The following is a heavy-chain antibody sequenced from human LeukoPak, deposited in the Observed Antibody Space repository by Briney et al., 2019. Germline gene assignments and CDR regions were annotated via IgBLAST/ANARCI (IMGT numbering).Heavy chain of an antibody. CDR2: MNPNSGNT. J-gene: IGHJ4*02. D-gene: IGHD3-9*01. Sequence: ASVKVSCEASGYTFTSYDINWVRQATGQGLEWMGWMNPNSGNTGYAQKFQGRVTMTRNTSISTAYMELSSLRSEDTAVYYCARGRGDILTGYSLDFDYWGQGTLVTVSS. CDR1: GYTFTSYD. CDR3: ARGRGDILTGYSLDFDY. V-gene: IGHV1-8*01.